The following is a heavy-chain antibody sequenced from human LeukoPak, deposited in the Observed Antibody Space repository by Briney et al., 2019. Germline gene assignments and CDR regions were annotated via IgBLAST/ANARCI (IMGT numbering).Heavy chain of an antibody. CDR3: ARDLRGMIDY. J-gene: IGHJ4*02. V-gene: IGHV4-38-2*02. Sequence: SETLSLTCTVSGYSISSGYYWGWIRQPPGKGLEWIGSIYYSGSTYYNPSLKSRVTISVDTSKNQFSLKLNSVTAADTAVYYCARDLRGMIDYWGQGTLVTVSS. CDR2: IYYSGST. D-gene: IGHD3-16*01. CDR1: GYSISSGYY.